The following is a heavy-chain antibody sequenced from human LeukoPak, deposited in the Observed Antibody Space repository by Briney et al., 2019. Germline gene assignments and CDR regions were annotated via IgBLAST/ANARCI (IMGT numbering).Heavy chain of an antibody. Sequence: PGGSLRLSCAASGFTFSSYAMSWVRQAPGKGLEWVSAISGSGGSAYYADSVKGRFTISRDNSKNTLYLQMNSLRAEDTAVYYCANVCNQLWVIDHWGQGTLVTVSS. CDR1: GFTFSSYA. D-gene: IGHD2-2*01. V-gene: IGHV3-23*01. J-gene: IGHJ4*02. CDR2: ISGSGGSA. CDR3: ANVCNQLWVIDH.